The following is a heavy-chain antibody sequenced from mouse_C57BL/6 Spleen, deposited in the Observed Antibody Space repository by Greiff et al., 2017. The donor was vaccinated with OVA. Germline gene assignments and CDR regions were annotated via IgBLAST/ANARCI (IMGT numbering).Heavy chain of an antibody. D-gene: IGHD1-2*01. CDR1: GYTFTSYT. J-gene: IGHJ4*01. V-gene: IGHV1-4*01. Sequence: VQLQQSGAELARPGASVKMSCKASGYTFTSYTMHWVKQRPGQGLEWIGYINPSSGYTKYNQKFKDKATLTADKSSSTAYMQLSSLTSEDSAVYYGTSITTRFVGYYYALGYWGQGTTVTVAS. CDR2: INPSSGYT. CDR3: TSITTRFVGYYYALGY.